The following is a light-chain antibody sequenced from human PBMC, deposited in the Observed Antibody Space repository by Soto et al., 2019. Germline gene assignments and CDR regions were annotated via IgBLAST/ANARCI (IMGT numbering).Light chain of an antibody. CDR3: QQYNNWPLT. CDR1: QSVRSN. CDR2: GAS. V-gene: IGKV3-15*01. Sequence: EIVMTQSPATLSVSPGERATLSCRASQSVRSNLAWYQQKPGQAPRLLIYGASTRATGIPARFSGSGSGTEFTLMISSLQSEDFAVYYCQQYNNWPLTFGGGTKVDIK. J-gene: IGKJ4*01.